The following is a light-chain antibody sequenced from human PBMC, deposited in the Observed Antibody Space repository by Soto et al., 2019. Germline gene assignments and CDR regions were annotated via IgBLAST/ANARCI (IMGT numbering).Light chain of an antibody. CDR3: QQYGSSGFT. CDR1: QSVSSNY. Sequence: EIVLTQSPGTLSLSPGERATLSCRASQSVSSNYLAWYQQKPGQAPRLLIYGASSRATGLPDRFSGSGSGTDFTLTISRLEPEDVAVYYCQQYGSSGFTFGPGTKVDIK. V-gene: IGKV3-20*01. CDR2: GAS. J-gene: IGKJ3*01.